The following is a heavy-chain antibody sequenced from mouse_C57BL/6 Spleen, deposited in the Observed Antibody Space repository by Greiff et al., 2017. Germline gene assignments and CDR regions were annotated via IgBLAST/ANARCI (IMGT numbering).Heavy chain of an antibody. Sequence: EVKLVESGGGLVKPGGSLKLSCAASGFTFSSYTMSWVRQTPEKRLGWVATISGGGGNTYYPDSVKGRFTISRDNAKNTLYLQMSSLRSEDTALYYCARQGEGNYGYYFDYWGQGTTLTVSS. J-gene: IGHJ2*01. CDR2: ISGGGGNT. D-gene: IGHD2-1*01. CDR1: GFTFSSYT. V-gene: IGHV5-9*01. CDR3: ARQGEGNYGYYFDY.